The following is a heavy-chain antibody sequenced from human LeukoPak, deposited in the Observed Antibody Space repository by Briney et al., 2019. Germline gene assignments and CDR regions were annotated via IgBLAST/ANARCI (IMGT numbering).Heavy chain of an antibody. J-gene: IGHJ5*02. D-gene: IGHD6-13*01. V-gene: IGHV4-38-2*02. Sequence: SETLSLTCTVSGYSISSGYYWGWIRQPPGKGLEWIGSIHHSWNTYYNPSLKSQATISVDTTENRFSLKLRSVSDADTSVYYCARTYGSSWYADSWGQGTLVTVSS. CDR3: ARTYGSSWYADS. CDR2: IHHSWNT. CDR1: GYSISSGYY.